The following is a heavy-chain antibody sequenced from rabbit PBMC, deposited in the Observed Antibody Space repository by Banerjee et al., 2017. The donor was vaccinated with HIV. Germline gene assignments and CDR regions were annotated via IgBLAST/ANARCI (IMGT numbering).Heavy chain of an antibody. CDR2: IYAGSSGTT. CDR3: VRAAGYGGYGFATGFDL. V-gene: IGHV1S40*01. Sequence: QSLEESGGGLVQPEGSLTLTCTASGFSFSSGYYMCWVRQAPGKGLEWIACIYAGSSGTTHYASWAKGRFTISKTSSTTVTLQMTSLTAADTATYFCVRAAGYGGYGFATGFDLWGPGTLVTVS. D-gene: IGHD6-1*01. CDR1: GFSFSSGYY. J-gene: IGHJ4*01.